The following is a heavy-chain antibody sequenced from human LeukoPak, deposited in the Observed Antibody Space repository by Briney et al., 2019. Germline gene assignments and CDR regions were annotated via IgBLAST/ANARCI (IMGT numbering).Heavy chain of an antibody. V-gene: IGHV3-7*01. Sequence: PGGSLRLSCVASGFTFSNYWMSWVRQAPGKGPEWVANIKEDGRETYYLDSVEGRFTISRDNAKNSLELQMNSLRVEDTALYYCVKAQNFRPSAFFDSWGQGTLVTVSS. CDR3: VKAQNFRPSAFFDS. CDR2: IKEDGRET. J-gene: IGHJ4*02. D-gene: IGHD1-7*01. CDR1: GFTFSNYW.